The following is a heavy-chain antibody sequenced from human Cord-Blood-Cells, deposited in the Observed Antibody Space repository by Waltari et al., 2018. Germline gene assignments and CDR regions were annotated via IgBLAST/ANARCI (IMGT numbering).Heavy chain of an antibody. CDR2: IYWDDDK. J-gene: IGHJ2*01. Sequence: QITLKESGPTLVKPTQTLTLTCTFSGFSLSTSGVGSGWIRQPPGQALEWLALIYWDDDKRYSPSLKSRLTITKNTSKNQVVLTMTNMDPVDTATYYCARQPLGRFYWYFDLWGRGTLVTVSS. V-gene: IGHV2-5*02. CDR3: ARQPLGRFYWYFDL. CDR1: GFSLSTSGVG. D-gene: IGHD7-27*01.